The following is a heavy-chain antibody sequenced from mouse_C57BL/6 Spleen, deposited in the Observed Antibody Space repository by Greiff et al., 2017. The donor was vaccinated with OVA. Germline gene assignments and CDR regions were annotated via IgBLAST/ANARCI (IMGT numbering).Heavy chain of an antibody. J-gene: IGHJ2*01. Sequence: QVQLQQSGAELVKPGASVKLSCKASGYTFTEYTIHWVKQRSGQGLEWIGWFYPGSGSIKYNEKFKDKATLTADKSSSTVYMGLSRFTSEVSAVYFCARHEDDYGSSSHFDYCGQGTTLTVSS. CDR1: GYTFTEYT. CDR3: ARHEDDYGSSSHFDY. D-gene: IGHD1-1*01. CDR2: FYPGSGSI. V-gene: IGHV1-62-2*01.